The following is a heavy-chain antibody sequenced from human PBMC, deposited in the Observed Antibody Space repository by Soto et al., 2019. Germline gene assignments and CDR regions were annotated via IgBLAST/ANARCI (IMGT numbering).Heavy chain of an antibody. D-gene: IGHD3-22*01. CDR2: ISAYNGNT. CDR1: GYTFTSYV. J-gene: IGHJ5*02. V-gene: IGHV1-18*01. CDR3: ARSDSSGYYFWFDP. Sequence: ASVKVSCKASGYTFTSYVISWVRQAPGQGLEWMGWISAYNGNTNYAQKLQGRVTMTTDTSTSTAYMELRSLRSDDTAVYCCARSDSSGYYFWFDPWGQGTLVTVSS.